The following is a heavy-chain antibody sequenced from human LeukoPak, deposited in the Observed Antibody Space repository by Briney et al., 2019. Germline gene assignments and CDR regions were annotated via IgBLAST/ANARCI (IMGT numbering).Heavy chain of an antibody. Sequence: GGSLRLSCAASGFTFSSYGMHWVRQAPGKGLEWVAVISYDGSNKYYADSVKGRFTISRDNSKNTLYLQMNSLRAEDTALYYCAKTFYYDFWSGYSIWGQGTLVTVSS. CDR3: AKTFYYDFWSGYSI. J-gene: IGHJ4*02. CDR1: GFTFSSYG. CDR2: ISYDGSNK. V-gene: IGHV3-30*18. D-gene: IGHD3-3*01.